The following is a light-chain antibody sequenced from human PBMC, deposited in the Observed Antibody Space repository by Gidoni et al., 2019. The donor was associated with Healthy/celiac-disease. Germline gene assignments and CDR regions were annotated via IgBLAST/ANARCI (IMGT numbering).Light chain of an antibody. Sequence: SSELTQDPAVSVALGQTVRITCQGDSLRSYYASWYQQNPGQAPVLVIYGKNNRPSGIPDRFSGSSSGNTASLTITGAQAEDEADYYCNSRDSSGNHKEVFGGGTKLTVL. CDR2: GKN. J-gene: IGLJ2*01. V-gene: IGLV3-19*01. CDR3: NSRDSSGNHKEV. CDR1: SLRSYY.